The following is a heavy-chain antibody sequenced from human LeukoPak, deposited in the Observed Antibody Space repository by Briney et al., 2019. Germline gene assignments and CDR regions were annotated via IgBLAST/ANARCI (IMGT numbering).Heavy chain of an antibody. Sequence: ASQTLSLTCAISGDSISSNSAAWNWFRQSPSRGLEWLGRTYYRSKWYNDYAVSVKSRIIINPDTSKNQFSLQLNSVTPEDTAVYYCARDLESGSYEHYFDYWGQGTLVTVSS. V-gene: IGHV6-1*01. CDR2: TYYRSKWYN. D-gene: IGHD1-26*01. CDR3: ARDLESGSYEHYFDY. CDR1: GDSISSNSAA. J-gene: IGHJ4*02.